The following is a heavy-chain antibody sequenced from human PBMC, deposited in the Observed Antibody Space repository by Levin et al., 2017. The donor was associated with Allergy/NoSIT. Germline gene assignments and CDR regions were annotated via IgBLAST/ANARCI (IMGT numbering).Heavy chain of an antibody. Sequence: SLKISCAASGFTFENYAMHWVRQAPGKGLEWVSGIHWNSGFIVYADSVKGRFTVSRDNAKNSLYLQMNSLRPDDTALYYCAKNIYNYGMHYGLDVWGQGTAVTVSS. CDR3: AKNIYNYGMHYGLDV. CDR2: IHWNSGFI. D-gene: IGHD5-24*01. CDR1: GFTFENYA. V-gene: IGHV3-9*01. J-gene: IGHJ6*02.